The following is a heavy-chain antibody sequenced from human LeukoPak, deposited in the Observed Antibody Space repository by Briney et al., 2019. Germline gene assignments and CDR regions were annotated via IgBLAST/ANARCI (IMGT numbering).Heavy chain of an antibody. CDR2: ISRSGSTI. D-gene: IGHD1-26*01. V-gene: IGHV3-48*03. CDR3: ARDPYSGMYSAFYYYYMDV. J-gene: IGHJ6*03. CDR1: GFTFSSYE. Sequence: PGGSLRLSCAASGFTFSSYEMNWVRQAPGKGLEWVSYISRSGSTIYYADSVKGRLTISRDNAKDSLYLQMNSLRAEDTPVYYCARDPYSGMYSAFYYYYMDVWGKGTTVTVSS.